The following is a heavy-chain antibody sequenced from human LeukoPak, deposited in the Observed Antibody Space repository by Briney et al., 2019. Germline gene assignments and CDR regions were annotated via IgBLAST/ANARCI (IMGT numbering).Heavy chain of an antibody. D-gene: IGHD3-10*01. CDR3: ARGTQSPVSGYFDF. J-gene: IGHJ4*02. Sequence: GRSLRLSCAASGFTFSDYYMSWIRQAPGKGLEWVSYISSSGSTIYYADSVKGRFTISRDNAKNSLYLQMNSLRAEDTAVYYCARGTQSPVSGYFDFWGQGTLVTVSS. CDR1: GFTFSDYY. CDR2: ISSSGSTI. V-gene: IGHV3-11*04.